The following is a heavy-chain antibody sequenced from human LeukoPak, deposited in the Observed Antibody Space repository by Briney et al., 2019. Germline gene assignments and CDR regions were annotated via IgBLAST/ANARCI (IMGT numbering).Heavy chain of an antibody. V-gene: IGHV1-18*01. Sequence: ASVKVSCKASGYTFTSYGISWVRQAPGQGLEWMGWISAYNGNTNYAQKLQGRVTMTTDTSTSTAYMELRSLRSDDTAVYYCARFERWTGTVYLDYWGQGTLVTVSS. CDR3: ARFERWTGTVYLDY. CDR1: GYTFTSYG. CDR2: ISAYNGNT. J-gene: IGHJ4*02. D-gene: IGHD3/OR15-3a*01.